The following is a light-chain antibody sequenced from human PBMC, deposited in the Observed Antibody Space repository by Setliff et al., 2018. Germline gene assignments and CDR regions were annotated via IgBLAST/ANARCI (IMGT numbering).Light chain of an antibody. V-gene: IGKV3-20*01. Sequence: EIELTQSPGTQSLSPGERATLSCRASQSVGSNYLAWYQQMPGQAPRLLIYATSTRATGIPDRFSGSGSGTDFTLTITRLEPEDFAVYYCQEYGSSRTFGRGTKVDIK. J-gene: IGKJ1*01. CDR1: QSVGSNY. CDR2: ATS. CDR3: QEYGSSRT.